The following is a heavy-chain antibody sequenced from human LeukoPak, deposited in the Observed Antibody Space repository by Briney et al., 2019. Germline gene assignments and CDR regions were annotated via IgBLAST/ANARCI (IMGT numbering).Heavy chain of an antibody. CDR3: ARDGALLRYFDWPIRTHYYYGMDV. CDR1: GYTFTSYG. J-gene: IGHJ6*04. CDR2: ISAYNGNT. Sequence: ASVKVSCKASGYTFTSYGISWVRQAPGQGLEWMGSISAYNGNTNYAQKLQGRVTMTTDTSTSTAYMELRSLRSDDTAVYYCARDGALLRYFDWPIRTHYYYGMDVWGKGTTVTVSS. V-gene: IGHV1-18*04. D-gene: IGHD3-9*01.